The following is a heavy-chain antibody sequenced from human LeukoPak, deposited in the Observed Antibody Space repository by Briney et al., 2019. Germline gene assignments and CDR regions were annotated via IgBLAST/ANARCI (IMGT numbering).Heavy chain of an antibody. D-gene: IGHD4/OR15-4a*01. CDR2: IIPIFGTA. J-gene: IGHJ6*03. CDR3: ARGEGMVPYYYYMDV. Sequence: ASVKVSCKASGGTLSSYAISWVRQAPGQGLEWMGRIIPIFGTANYAQKFQGRVTITTDESTSTAYMELSSLRSEDTAVYYCARGEGMVPYYYYMDVWGKGTTVTVSS. CDR1: GGTLSSYA. V-gene: IGHV1-69*05.